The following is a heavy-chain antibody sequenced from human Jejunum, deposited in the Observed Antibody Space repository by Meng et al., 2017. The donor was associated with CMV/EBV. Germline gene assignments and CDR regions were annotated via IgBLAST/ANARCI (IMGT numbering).Heavy chain of an antibody. V-gene: IGHV3-48*03. D-gene: IGHD3-3*01. CDR2: ISSSGDTI. CDR1: FSTYE. J-gene: IGHJ4*02. Sequence: FSTYEMNWVRQAPGKGLGWISSISSSGDTIYYADSVKGRFTISRDNAKNSLYLQMNSLRAEDTAVYYCARGDYDFWGGYWGQGTLVTVSS. CDR3: ARGDYDFWGGY.